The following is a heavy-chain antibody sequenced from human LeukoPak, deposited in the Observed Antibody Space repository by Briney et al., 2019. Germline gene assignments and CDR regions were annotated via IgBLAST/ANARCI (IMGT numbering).Heavy chain of an antibody. CDR2: VWYDGSNK. Sequence: PERSLRLSCVASGFTFSSYGMHWVRQAPGKGLEWAAVVWYDGSNKYYADSVKGRFTISRDNSKNTLYLQMNSLRAEDTAVYYCARVIAAAGRPNWYFNLWGRGTLVTVSS. CDR3: ARVIAAAGRPNWYFNL. J-gene: IGHJ2*01. V-gene: IGHV3-33*01. D-gene: IGHD6-13*01. CDR1: GFTFSSYG.